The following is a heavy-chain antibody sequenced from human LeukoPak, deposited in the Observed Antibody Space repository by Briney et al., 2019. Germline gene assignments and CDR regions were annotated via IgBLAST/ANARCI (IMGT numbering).Heavy chain of an antibody. CDR2: IYYRGST. CDR3: ARYREVGATVDY. D-gene: IGHD1-26*01. Sequence: SETLSLTCTVSGGSISSSSYYWGWIRQPPGKGLEWIASIYYRGSTHYNPSLASLKSRVTISGDTSKNQFSLKLSSVTAADTAVYYCARYREVGATVDYWGQGTLVTVSS. J-gene: IGHJ4*02. V-gene: IGHV4-39*07. CDR1: GGSISSSSYY.